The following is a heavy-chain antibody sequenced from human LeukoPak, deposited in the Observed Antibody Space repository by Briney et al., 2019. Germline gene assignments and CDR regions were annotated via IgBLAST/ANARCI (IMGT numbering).Heavy chain of an antibody. Sequence: HPGRSLRLSCAASGFAFSYYAMHWVRQAPGKGLEWVAVISYDGSEKYYAESVRGRFTISRDNAKNSLYLQMNSLRAEDTAVYYCARDRADRGWPLGYYYHMDVWGKGTTVTVSS. CDR3: ARDRADRGWPLGYYYHMDV. J-gene: IGHJ6*03. CDR2: ISYDGSEK. V-gene: IGHV3-30*04. CDR1: GFAFSYYA. D-gene: IGHD3-10*01.